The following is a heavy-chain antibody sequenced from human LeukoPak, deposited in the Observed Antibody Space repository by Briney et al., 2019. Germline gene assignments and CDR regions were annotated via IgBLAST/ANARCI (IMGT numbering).Heavy chain of an antibody. V-gene: IGHV1-69*05. D-gene: IGHD3-22*01. CDR1: GGTFSSYA. Sequence: ASVKVSCKASGGTFSSYAISWVRQAPGQGLEWMGRIIPIFGTANYAQKFQGRVTITTDESTSTAYMELSSLRSEDTAVYYCARGMDYYDSRFFDYWGQGTLVTVSS. CDR2: IIPIFGTA. J-gene: IGHJ4*02. CDR3: ARGMDYYDSRFFDY.